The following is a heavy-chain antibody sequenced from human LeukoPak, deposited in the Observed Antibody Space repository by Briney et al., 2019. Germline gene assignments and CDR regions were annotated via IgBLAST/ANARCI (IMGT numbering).Heavy chain of an antibody. CDR1: GFTFSGSA. D-gene: IGHD3-22*01. CDR3: TSGDPKYYYDSSGYYGY. V-gene: IGHV3-73*01. CDR2: IRSKANSYAT. J-gene: IGHJ4*02. Sequence: AGGSLRLSCAASGFTFSGSAMHWVRQASGKGLEWVGRIRSKANSYATAYAASVKGRFTISRDDSKNTAYLQMNSLKTEDTAVYYCTSGDPKYYYDSSGYYGYWGQGTLVTVPS.